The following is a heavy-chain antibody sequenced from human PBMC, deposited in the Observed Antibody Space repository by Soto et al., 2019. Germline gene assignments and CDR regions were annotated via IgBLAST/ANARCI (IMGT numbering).Heavy chain of an antibody. Sequence: SETLSLTCTVSGGSISSSTYYWGWIRQPAGKGKEWIGSIYYRGNTYYKQSLKNRASISVDTSKQLDTMRLNSVTAADTAVYYCARVWGGALDFWGQGTMVT. J-gene: IGHJ3*01. CDR1: GGSISSSTYY. V-gene: IGHV4-39*06. D-gene: IGHD3-10*01. CDR2: IYYRGNT. CDR3: ARVWGGALDF.